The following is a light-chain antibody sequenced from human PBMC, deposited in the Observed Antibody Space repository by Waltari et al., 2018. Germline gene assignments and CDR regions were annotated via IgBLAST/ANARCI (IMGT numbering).Light chain of an antibody. CDR1: NSNIGGYY. V-gene: IGLV1-40*01. Sequence: QSVLTPPSVSGAPGQRVTISCTGSNSNIGGYYVQWYQQLPGTAPKLHIYENNKRPSGVSDRFSRSHARTSASLTITGLQSEDEADYYCLSYDSSLCAVLFGGGTRLTVL. J-gene: IGLJ2*01. CDR2: ENN. CDR3: LSYDSSLCAVL.